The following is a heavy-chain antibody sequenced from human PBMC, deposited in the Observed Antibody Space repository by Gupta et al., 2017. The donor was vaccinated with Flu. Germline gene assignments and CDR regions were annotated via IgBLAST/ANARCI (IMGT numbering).Heavy chain of an antibody. D-gene: IGHD6-19*01. Sequence: TTYYADSVKGRFAISRDNSKNTLYLQMSSLRAEDTAIYYCAKDLYTVPGALDSWGQGTLVTVSS. J-gene: IGHJ4*02. CDR3: AKDLYTVPGALDS. V-gene: IGHV3-23*01. CDR2: TT.